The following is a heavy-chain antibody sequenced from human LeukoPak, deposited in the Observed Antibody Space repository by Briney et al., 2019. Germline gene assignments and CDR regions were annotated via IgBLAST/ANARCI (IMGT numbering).Heavy chain of an antibody. CDR1: GFTVSSNY. Sequence: GGSLRLSCAASGFTVSSNYISWVRQAPGRGLEWVSVIYSGGSTYYADSVKGRFTISRDNSMNTLYLQMNSLRAEDTAVYYCASVRELPYYYYMVVWGKATTVTVSS. V-gene: IGHV3-53*01. J-gene: IGHJ6*03. D-gene: IGHD4-23*01. CDR2: IYSGGST. CDR3: ASVRELPYYYYMVV.